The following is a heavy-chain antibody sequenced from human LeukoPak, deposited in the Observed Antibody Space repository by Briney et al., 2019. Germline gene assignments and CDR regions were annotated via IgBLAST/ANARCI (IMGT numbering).Heavy chain of an antibody. CDR2: IYYSGST. Sequence: KPSQTLSLTCSVSSGSIRSSYWSWIRQPPGKGLEWIGDIYYSGSTNYNPSLKSRVTLSIDTSKHLFSLTLRAVPAADTAVYFCARYTHDYGDPEFVYCGQRAQVTLSS. CDR3: ARYTHDYGDPEFVY. J-gene: IGHJ4*02. CDR1: SGSIRSSY. V-gene: IGHV4-59*08. D-gene: IGHD4-17*01.